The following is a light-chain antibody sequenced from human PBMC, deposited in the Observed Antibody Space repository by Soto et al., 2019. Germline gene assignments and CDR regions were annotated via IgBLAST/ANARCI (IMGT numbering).Light chain of an antibody. Sequence: QSVLTQPPSVSAAPGQRVTISCSGSSSNIGNNYVSWYQQLPGTAPKLLIYDNNQRPSGIPDRFSGSKSGTSATLDITGLQTGDEADYYCGTWDTSLSEAVFGGGTQLTVL. V-gene: IGLV1-51*01. CDR3: GTWDTSLSEAV. CDR1: SSNIGNNY. J-gene: IGLJ7*01. CDR2: DNN.